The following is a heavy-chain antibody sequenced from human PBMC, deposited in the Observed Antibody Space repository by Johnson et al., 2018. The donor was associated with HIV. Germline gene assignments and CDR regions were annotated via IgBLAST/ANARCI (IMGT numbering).Heavy chain of an antibody. CDR2: ISYDGGNK. V-gene: IGHV3-30*18. CDR3: AKDGGSYGGAFDI. D-gene: IGHD1-26*01. Sequence: HVQLVESGGGVVQPGTSLRLSCAASGFTFSNAWMSWVRQAPGKGLEWVAVISYDGGNKYYADSVKGRFTISRDNSKNTLYLQMNSLRAEDTAVYYCAKDGGSYGGAFDIWGQGTMVTVSS. CDR1: GFTFSNAW. J-gene: IGHJ3*02.